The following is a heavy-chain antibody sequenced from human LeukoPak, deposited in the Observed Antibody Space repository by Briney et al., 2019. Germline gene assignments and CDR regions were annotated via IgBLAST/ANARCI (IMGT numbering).Heavy chain of an antibody. V-gene: IGHV3-21*01. D-gene: IGHD3-3*01. Sequence: GGSLRLSCAASGFIFNNYAMNWVRRAPGKGLEWVSSISSSASFIYYADSIKGRFTISRDNTKDSLNLQMDSLRGEDTAVYYCARSMRFLEWSCDAFDLWGQGTMVIVSS. CDR3: ARSMRFLEWSCDAFDL. J-gene: IGHJ3*01. CDR2: ISSSASFI. CDR1: GFIFNNYA.